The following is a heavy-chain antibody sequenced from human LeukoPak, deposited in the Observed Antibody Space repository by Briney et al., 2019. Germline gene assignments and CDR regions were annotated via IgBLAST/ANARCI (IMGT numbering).Heavy chain of an antibody. D-gene: IGHD3-10*02. CDR1: GFTFSSYE. CDR2: ISSSVSTI. V-gene: IGHV3-48*03. CDR3: AELSITMIGGV. J-gene: IGHJ6*04. Sequence: GGSLRPSCAASGFTFSSYEMNWVRQAPGKGLEWVSYISSSVSTIYYADSVKGRFTISRDNAKNSLYLQMNSLRAEDTAVYYCAELSITMIGGVWGKGTTVTISS.